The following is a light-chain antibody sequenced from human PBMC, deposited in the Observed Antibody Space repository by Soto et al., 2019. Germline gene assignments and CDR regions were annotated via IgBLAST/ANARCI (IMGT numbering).Light chain of an antibody. CDR3: QQYGNSPLLT. V-gene: IGKV3-20*01. Sequence: EIVLTQSPGTLSLSPGERATLSCMASQSVSSSYLAWYQQKPVQAPRLLIYGASSRATGIPARFSGSGSGTDFTLTISRLEPEDWAVDYGQQYGNSPLLTFGRGNNVEIK. J-gene: IGKJ4*01. CDR1: QSVSSSY. CDR2: GAS.